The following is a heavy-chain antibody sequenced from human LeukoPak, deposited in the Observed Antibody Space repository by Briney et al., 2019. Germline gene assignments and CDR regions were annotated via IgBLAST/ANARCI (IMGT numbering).Heavy chain of an antibody. CDR2: MSPTSGDT. J-gene: IGHJ4*02. V-gene: IGHV1-8*01. Sequence: RASVKVSCKTSGYTFTNYDIYWVRQSTEQGFEWMGWMSPTSGDTGYAEKFQGRVTMTRDTSITTAYMELKSLRSDDTAVYYRARELDFWGQGTLVTVSS. CDR3: ARELDF. CDR1: GYTFTNYD.